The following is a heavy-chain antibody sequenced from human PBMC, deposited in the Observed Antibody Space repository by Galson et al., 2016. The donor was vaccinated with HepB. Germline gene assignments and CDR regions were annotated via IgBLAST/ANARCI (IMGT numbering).Heavy chain of an antibody. J-gene: IGHJ4*02. Sequence: SVKVSCKASGGTFSSYAISWVRPAPGQGLEWMGGIIPIYGTANYAQKFQGSVTITADESTSTAYMDLSSLRFEDTAVYFCARVTAAPDKEYFDYWGRGTLVTVSS. CDR2: IIPIYGTA. CDR1: GGTFSSYA. V-gene: IGHV1-69*13. CDR3: ARVTAAPDKEYFDY. D-gene: IGHD6-6*01.